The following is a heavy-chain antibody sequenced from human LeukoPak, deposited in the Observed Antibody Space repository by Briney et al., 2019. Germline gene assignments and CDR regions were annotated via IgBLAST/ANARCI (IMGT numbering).Heavy chain of an antibody. CDR1: GGSISSSSYY. V-gene: IGHV4-61*05. CDR3: AVRLAATNNNYYYYMDV. J-gene: IGHJ6*03. D-gene: IGHD1/OR15-1a*01. CDR2: IYYSGST. Sequence: PSETLSLTCTVSGGSISSSSYYWGWIRQPPGKGLEWIGYIYYSGSTNYNPSLKSRVTISVDTSKDQFSLKLISVTAAEPAVYYCAVRLAATNNNYYYYMDVWGKGTTVTVSS.